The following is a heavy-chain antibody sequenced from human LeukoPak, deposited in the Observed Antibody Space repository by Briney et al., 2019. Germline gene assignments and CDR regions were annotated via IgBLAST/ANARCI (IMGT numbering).Heavy chain of an antibody. CDR1: GFTFSSYW. J-gene: IGHJ4*02. D-gene: IGHD3-3*01. V-gene: IGHV3-74*01. CDR3: ARVGGVAGRAIDY. Sequence: GGSLRLSCAASGFTFSSYWMHWVRQTPGKGLMWVSRINSGGSSIGYADSVKGRFTISRDNAKNTLYLQMNSLRAEDTAVYYCARVGGVAGRAIDYWGQGTLVTVSS. CDR2: INSGGSSI.